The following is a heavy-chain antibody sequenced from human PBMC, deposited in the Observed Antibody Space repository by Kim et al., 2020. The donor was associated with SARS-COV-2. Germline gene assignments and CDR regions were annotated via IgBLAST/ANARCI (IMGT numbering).Heavy chain of an antibody. J-gene: IGHJ5*02. CDR3: ARALIAVAGTFDP. V-gene: IGHV3-74*01. D-gene: IGHD6-19*01. Sequence: YPDSGEGRFTISRDNATTTLFLQMNSLRAEATAVYYCARALIAVAGTFDPWGQGTLVTVSS.